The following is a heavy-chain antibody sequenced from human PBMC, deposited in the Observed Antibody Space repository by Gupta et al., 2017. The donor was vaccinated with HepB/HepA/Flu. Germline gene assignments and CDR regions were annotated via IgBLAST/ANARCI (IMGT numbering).Heavy chain of an antibody. D-gene: IGHD5-12*01. CDR3: VTSTGTYSGYDFDY. J-gene: IGHJ4*02. CDR2: ISSSGRII. CDR1: GFTFSSYE. V-gene: IGHV3-48*03. Sequence: EVQLVESGGGSVQPGGSLRLSCAASGFTFSSYEMNWVRQAPGKGLEWVSYISSSGRIINYAESVKGRFTISRDNAKNSLYLQMNSLIAEDTAVYYCVTSTGTYSGYDFDYWGQGTLVTVSS.